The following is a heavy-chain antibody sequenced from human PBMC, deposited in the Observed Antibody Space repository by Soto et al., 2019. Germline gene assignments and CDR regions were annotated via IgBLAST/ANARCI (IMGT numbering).Heavy chain of an antibody. D-gene: IGHD1-7*01. J-gene: IGHJ4*02. CDR2: ISGSGGST. Sequence: EVQLLESGGGLVQPGGSLRLSCAASGFTFSSYAMSWVRQAPGKGLEWVSAISGSGGSTYYADSVKGRFTISRDNSKNTLYLQMNSLRAEVTAVYYCAKDPFTLKTGTTYFIDYWGQGTLVTVSS. CDR3: AKDPFTLKTGTTYFIDY. V-gene: IGHV3-23*01. CDR1: GFTFSSYA.